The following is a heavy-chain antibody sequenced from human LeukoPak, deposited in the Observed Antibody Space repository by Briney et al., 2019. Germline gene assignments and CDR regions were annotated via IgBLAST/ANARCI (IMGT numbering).Heavy chain of an antibody. J-gene: IGHJ4*02. V-gene: IGHV1-2*02. CDR3: ARVGGEYSGFSYWYFDY. D-gene: IGHD5-12*01. CDR1: GYTFTGYY. CDR2: INPNSGGT. Sequence: ASVKVSCKASGYTFTGYYMHWVRQAPGQGLEWMGWINPNSGGTNYAQKFQGRVTMTRDTSISTAYMELSRLRSDDTAVYYCARVGGEYSGFSYWYFDYWGQGTLVTVSS.